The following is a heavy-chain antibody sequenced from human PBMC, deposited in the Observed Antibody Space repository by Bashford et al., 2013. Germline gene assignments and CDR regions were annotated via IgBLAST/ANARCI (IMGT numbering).Heavy chain of an antibody. V-gene: IGHV1-3*01. D-gene: IGHD3-10*01. CDR3: AREEQYYYGPGSIPGWFDV. CDR2: ISVGSGNS. Sequence: VRQAPGQRLEWMGWISVGSGNSQYSQKFQDRVIITADTSANMVYMELSSLRSEDTAVYYCAREEQYYYGPGSIPGWFDVWGLGTLVTVSS. J-gene: IGHJ5*02.